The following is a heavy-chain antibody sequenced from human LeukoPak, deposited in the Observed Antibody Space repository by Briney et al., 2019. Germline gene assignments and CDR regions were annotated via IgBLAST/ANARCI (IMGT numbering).Heavy chain of an antibody. CDR1: GYTFTSYY. J-gene: IGHJ5*02. D-gene: IGHD3-9*01. Sequence: GASVNVSCKASGYTFTSYYMHWVRQAPGQGLEWMGIINPSGGSTIYAQTFQGRVTMTRDMSTSTVYMELSRLRSDDTAVYYCARDQTPSGPYYDILTGYYKYNWFDPWGQGTLVTVSS. CDR2: INPSGGST. CDR3: ARDQTPSGPYYDILTGYYKYNWFDP. V-gene: IGHV1-46*01.